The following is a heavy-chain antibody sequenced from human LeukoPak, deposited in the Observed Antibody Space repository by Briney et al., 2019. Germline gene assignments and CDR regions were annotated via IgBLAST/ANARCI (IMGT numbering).Heavy chain of an antibody. CDR2: IYYSGST. CDR3: ARQTVVIEPFDY. V-gene: IGHV4-59*01. Sequence: SETLSLTCTVSGGSISSYYWSWIRQPPGKGLEWIGYIYYSGSTNYNPSLKSRVTISVDTSKNQFSLKLSSVTAADTAVYYCARQTVVIEPFDYWGQGTLVTASS. D-gene: IGHD3-22*01. J-gene: IGHJ4*02. CDR1: GGSISSYY.